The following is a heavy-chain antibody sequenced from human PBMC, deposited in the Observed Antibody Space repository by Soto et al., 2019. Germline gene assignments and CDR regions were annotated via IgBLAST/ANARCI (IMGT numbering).Heavy chain of an antibody. V-gene: IGHV3-23*01. J-gene: IGHJ5*02. Sequence: EVQLLESGGGLVQPGGSLRLSCAASGFTVNTHDMHWVRQSPGECLERVSGFAGDFINTRYADSVRGRFTSARDTSKNTLSLQMDSLRVEDPAIYYCVKEGRLEVGGLDLWGQGALVTVSS. CDR2: FAGDFINT. CDR1: GFTVNTHD. D-gene: IGHD1-1*01. CDR3: VKEGRLEVGGLDL.